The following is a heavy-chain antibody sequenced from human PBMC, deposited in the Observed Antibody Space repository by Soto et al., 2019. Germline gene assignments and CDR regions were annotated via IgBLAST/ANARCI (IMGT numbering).Heavy chain of an antibody. D-gene: IGHD6-19*01. J-gene: IGHJ4*02. CDR1: GGTFSSYA. V-gene: IGHV1-24*01. CDR2: FNPEDGET. CDR3: AHLNSSGWYYEVYFDY. Sequence: ASVKVSCKASGGTFSSYAISWVRQAPGQGLEWMGGFNPEDGETIYAQKFQGRVTMTEDTSTDTAYMELSSLRSEDTAVYYCAHLNSSGWYYEVYFDYWGQGTLVTVS.